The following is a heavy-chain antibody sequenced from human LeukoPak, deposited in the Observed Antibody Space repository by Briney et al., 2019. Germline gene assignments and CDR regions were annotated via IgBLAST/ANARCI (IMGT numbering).Heavy chain of an antibody. D-gene: IGHD6-6*01. Sequence: GGSLRLSCAASGFTFSSYAMTWVRQAPGKGLDWVSAISGRGGSTYYADSVKGRFTISRDNSKNTLFLQMNSLRAEDTAVYYCAREYSSSFDYWGQGTLVTVSS. CDR2: ISGRGGST. J-gene: IGHJ4*02. CDR1: GFTFSSYA. CDR3: AREYSSSFDY. V-gene: IGHV3-23*01.